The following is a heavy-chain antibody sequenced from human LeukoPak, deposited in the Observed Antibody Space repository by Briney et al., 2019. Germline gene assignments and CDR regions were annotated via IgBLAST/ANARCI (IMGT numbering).Heavy chain of an antibody. V-gene: IGHV4-34*01. CDR3: AVARYSSGWYVN. J-gene: IGHJ4*02. D-gene: IGHD6-19*01. CDR1: GGSFSVYY. CDR2: INHSGST. Sequence: SETLSLTCAVCGGSFSVYYWSWIRQPPGKGLEWIGEINHSGSTNYNPSLKSRVTISVGTSKNQFSLKLSSVTAADTAVYYCAVARYSSGWYVNWGQGTLVTVSS.